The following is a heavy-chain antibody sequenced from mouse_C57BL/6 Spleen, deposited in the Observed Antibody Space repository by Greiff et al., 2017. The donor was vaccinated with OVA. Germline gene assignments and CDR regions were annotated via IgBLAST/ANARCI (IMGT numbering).Heavy chain of an antibody. CDR1: GFTFSDYY. CDR2: ISNGGGST. J-gene: IGHJ2*01. Sequence: EVKLMESGGGLVQPGGSLKLSCAASGFTFSDYYMYWVRQTPEKRLEWVAYISNGGGSTYYPDTVKGRFTISRDNAKNTLYLQMSRLKSEDTAMYYCARSTDLDYWGQGTTLTVSS. V-gene: IGHV5-12*01. CDR3: ARSTDLDY. D-gene: IGHD1-1*01.